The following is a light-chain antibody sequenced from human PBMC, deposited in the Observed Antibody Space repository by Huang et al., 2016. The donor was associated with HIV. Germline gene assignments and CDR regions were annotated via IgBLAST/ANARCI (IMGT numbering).Light chain of an antibody. Sequence: AIQLTQSPSSLSASVGDRVTITCRASQDITNDLGWYQQKPGKAPKPLISAAATLRSGGPSRFSGSGSGTDFTLTISSLQPEDFATYFCLQDFTYPRTFGQGTRVEI. CDR3: LQDFTYPRT. V-gene: IGKV1-6*02. CDR2: AAA. CDR1: QDITND. J-gene: IGKJ1*01.